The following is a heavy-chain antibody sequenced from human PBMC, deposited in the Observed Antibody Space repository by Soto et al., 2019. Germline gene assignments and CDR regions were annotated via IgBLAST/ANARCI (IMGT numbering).Heavy chain of an antibody. J-gene: IGHJ4*02. CDR2: IYYSGST. Sequence: TXXTLSLPFTVSGGSISSYYWRWIRQPPGKGLEWIGYIYYSGSTNYNPSLKSRVTISVDTSKNQFSLKLSSVTAADTAVYYCAGVYGDYWDYWGQGTLVTVSS. V-gene: IGHV4-59*08. CDR3: AGVYGDYWDY. CDR1: GGSISSYY. D-gene: IGHD4-17*01.